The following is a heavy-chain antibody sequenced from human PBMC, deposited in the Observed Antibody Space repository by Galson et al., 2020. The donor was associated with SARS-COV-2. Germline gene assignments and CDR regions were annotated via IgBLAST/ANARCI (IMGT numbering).Heavy chain of an antibody. CDR3: ARTMGLRYFDWEYYYY. CDR1: GFTFSSYA. CDR2: ISYDGSNK. Sequence: TGGSLRLSCAASGFTFSSYAMHWVRQAPGKGLEWVAVISYDGSNKYYADSVKGRFTISRDNSKNTLYLQMNSLRAEDTAVYYCARTMGLRYFDWEYYYY. V-gene: IGHV3-30-3*01. D-gene: IGHD3-9*01. J-gene: IGHJ6*01.